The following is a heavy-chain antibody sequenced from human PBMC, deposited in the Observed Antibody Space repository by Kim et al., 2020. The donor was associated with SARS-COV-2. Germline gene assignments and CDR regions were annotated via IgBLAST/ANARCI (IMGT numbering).Heavy chain of an antibody. Sequence: SVKVSCKASGGTFSSCAISWVRQAPGQGLEWMGGIIPIFGTTNYAQKFQGRVTITADESTSTAYMKLSSLRSEDTAVYYCAREGTFDTDRSFDYWGQGTLVTVSS. V-gene: IGHV1-69*13. J-gene: IGHJ4*02. CDR2: IIPIFGTT. CDR1: GGTFSSCA. D-gene: IGHD3-9*01. CDR3: AREGTFDTDRSFDY.